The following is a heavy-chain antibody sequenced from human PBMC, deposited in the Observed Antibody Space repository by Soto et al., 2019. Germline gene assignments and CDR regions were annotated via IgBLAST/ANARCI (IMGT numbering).Heavy chain of an antibody. CDR2: INPNSGGT. CDR1: GYTFTGYY. Sequence: QVQLVQSGAEVKKPGASVKVSCKASGYTFTGYYMHWVRQAPGQGLEWMGWINPNSGGTNYAQKFQGWVTMTRDTSISTAYMELSRLRSDDTAVYYCAREETYYYDSSGHGDAFDIWGQGTMVTVSS. CDR3: AREETYYYDSSGHGDAFDI. V-gene: IGHV1-2*04. D-gene: IGHD3-22*01. J-gene: IGHJ3*02.